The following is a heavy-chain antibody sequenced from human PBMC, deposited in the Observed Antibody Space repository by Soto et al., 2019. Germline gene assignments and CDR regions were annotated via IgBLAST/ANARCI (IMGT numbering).Heavy chain of an antibody. V-gene: IGHV3-33*01. J-gene: IGHJ6*02. CDR2: IWYDGSNK. CDR3: AGGGEACWSGHPVDYGMDV. D-gene: IGHD3-3*01. Sequence: QVQLVESGGGVVQPGRYLRLSCAASGFTFSSYGMHWVRQAPGKGLEWVAVIWYDGSNKYYADSVKGRFTISRDNSKNTLYLQMNSLRAEDTAVYYCAGGGEACWSGHPVDYGMDVWGQGTTVTVSS. CDR1: GFTFSSYG.